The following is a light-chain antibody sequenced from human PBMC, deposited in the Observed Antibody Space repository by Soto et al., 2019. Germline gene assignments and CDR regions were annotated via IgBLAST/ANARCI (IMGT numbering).Light chain of an antibody. CDR3: KQYGSSPGT. CDR1: QSVSSSY. CDR2: GAS. Sequence: EIVLTQSPGTLSLSPGERATLSCRASQSVSSSYLAWYQQKPGQAPRPLIYGASSRATGIPDRFSGSGSGTDFTLTISRLEPEDFALYYCKQYGSSPGTFGQGTKVEIK. J-gene: IGKJ1*01. V-gene: IGKV3-20*01.